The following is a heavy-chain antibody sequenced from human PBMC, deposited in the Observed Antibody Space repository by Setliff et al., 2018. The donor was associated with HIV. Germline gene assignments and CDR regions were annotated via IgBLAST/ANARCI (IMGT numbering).Heavy chain of an antibody. J-gene: IGHJ4*02. V-gene: IGHV3-48*03. CDR2: ISSSGSPI. D-gene: IGHD1-26*01. Sequence: GGSLRLSCAASGFTFSSFEMNWVRQAPGEGLEWLSYISSSGSPIYYADSVKGRFMLSRDTTKTSFYLQMNSLRAEDTGVYYCTRGEDWGQGTLVTVSS. CDR3: TRGED. CDR1: GFTFSSFE.